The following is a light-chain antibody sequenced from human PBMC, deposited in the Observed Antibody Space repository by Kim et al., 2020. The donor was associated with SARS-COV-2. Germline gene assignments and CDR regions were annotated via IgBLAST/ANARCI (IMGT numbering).Light chain of an antibody. CDR3: QTWGTGNWV. V-gene: IGLV4-69*01. J-gene: IGLJ3*02. CDR1: SGHSSNA. CDR2: LNSDGSH. Sequence: QPVLTQSPSASASLGASVKLTCTLSSGHSSNAIAWHHQQPEKGPRYLMKLNSDGSHSKGDGIPDRFSGSSSGAERYLTISSLQSEDEADYYCQTWGTGNWVFGGGTKLTVL.